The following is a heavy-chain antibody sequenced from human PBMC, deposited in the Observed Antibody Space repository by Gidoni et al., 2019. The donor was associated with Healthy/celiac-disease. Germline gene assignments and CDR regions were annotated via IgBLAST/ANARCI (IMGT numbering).Heavy chain of an antibody. CDR2: ISGSGGST. Sequence: EVQLLESGGGWVQPGGSLRLSCAASGFTFISYAMSWVRPAPGTGLEWVSAISGSGGSTFYADSVKGRFTISRDNSKNTLYLQMNSLRAEDTAVYYCAKVFGYYDSSGPADYWGQGTLVTVSS. D-gene: IGHD3-22*01. V-gene: IGHV3-23*01. CDR3: AKVFGYYDSSGPADY. J-gene: IGHJ4*02. CDR1: GFTFISYA.